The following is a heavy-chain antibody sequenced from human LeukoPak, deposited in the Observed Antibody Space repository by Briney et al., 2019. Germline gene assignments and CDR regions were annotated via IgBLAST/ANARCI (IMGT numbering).Heavy chain of an antibody. CDR3: ATSESPIVVVPAAITSDAFDI. Sequence: ASVKVSCKASGYTFTSYGITWARQAPGQRLEWMGWISAYNGNTNYAQKLQGRVTMTTDTSTSTAYMELRSLRSDDTAVYYCATSESPIVVVPAAITSDAFDIWGQGTMVTGSS. CDR1: GYTFTSYG. J-gene: IGHJ3*02. D-gene: IGHD2-2*01. V-gene: IGHV1-18*01. CDR2: ISAYNGNT.